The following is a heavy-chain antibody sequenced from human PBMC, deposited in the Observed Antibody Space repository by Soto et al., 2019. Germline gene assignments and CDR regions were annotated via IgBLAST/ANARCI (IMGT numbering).Heavy chain of an antibody. V-gene: IGHV4-31*03. CDR1: GGSISSGGYY. Sequence: QVQLQESGPGLVKPSQTLSLTCTVSGGSISSGGYYWSWIRQHPGKGLEWIGYIYYSGSTYYNPSLKSRVTISVDTSKNQFSLKLSSVTAADTAVYYCARALLVVVVAATSGPYFDPWGQGTLVTVSS. CDR2: IYYSGST. D-gene: IGHD2-15*01. CDR3: ARALLVVVVAATSGPYFDP. J-gene: IGHJ5*02.